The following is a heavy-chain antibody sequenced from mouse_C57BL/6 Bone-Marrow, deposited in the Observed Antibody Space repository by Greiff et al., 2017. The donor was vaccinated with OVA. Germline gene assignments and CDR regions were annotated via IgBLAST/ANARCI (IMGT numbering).Heavy chain of an antibody. CDR1: GFSLTSYG. J-gene: IGHJ3*01. D-gene: IGHD3-2*02. CDR3: ARVQLRLLFVY. CDR2: IWRGGST. Sequence: VQLQQSGPGLVQPSQSLSITCTVSGFSLTSYGVHWVRQSPGKGLEWLGVIWRGGSTDYNAAVMSRLSIIKDNSKSQVFFKMNSLQADDTAIYYCARVQLRLLFVYWGQGTLVTVSA. V-gene: IGHV2-5*01.